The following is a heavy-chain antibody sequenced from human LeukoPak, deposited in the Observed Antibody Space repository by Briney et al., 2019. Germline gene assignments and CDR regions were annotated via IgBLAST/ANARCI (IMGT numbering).Heavy chain of an antibody. CDR1: GFTVSSNY. CDR2: IYSGGST. V-gene: IGHV3-66*01. Sequence: GGSLRLSCAASGFTVSSNYMSWVRQAPGKGLEWVSVIYSGGSTYYADSVKGRFTISRDNSKNTLYLQMSSLRAEDTAVYYCARICGGDCYGAAFDIWGQGTMVTVSS. D-gene: IGHD2-21*02. J-gene: IGHJ3*02. CDR3: ARICGGDCYGAAFDI.